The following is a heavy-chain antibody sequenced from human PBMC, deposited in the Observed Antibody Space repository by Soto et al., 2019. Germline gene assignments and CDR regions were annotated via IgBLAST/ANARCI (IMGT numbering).Heavy chain of an antibody. Sequence: GGPLRLSCAASVFPFSSYSMNWVRQAPGKGLEGVSSISSSSSYIYYADSVKGRFTISRDNAKNSLYLQMNSLRAEDTAVYYCGSSTSPHGSPWGQGTLVTVSS. CDR1: VFPFSSYS. CDR2: ISSSSSYI. V-gene: IGHV3-21*01. CDR3: GSSTSPHGSP. J-gene: IGHJ5*02. D-gene: IGHD2-2*01.